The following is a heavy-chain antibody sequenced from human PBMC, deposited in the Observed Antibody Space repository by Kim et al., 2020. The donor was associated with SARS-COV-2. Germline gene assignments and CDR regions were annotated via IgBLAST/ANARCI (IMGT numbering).Heavy chain of an antibody. Sequence: SETLSLTCTVSGGSISSSSYYWGWIRQPPGQGLEWIGSIYYSGSTYYNPSLKSRVTISVDTSKNQFSLKLSPVTAADTAVYYCARHMEHGDSEDAFDIWG. CDR2: IYYSGST. D-gene: IGHD4-17*01. V-gene: IGHV4-39*01. CDR3: ARHMEHGDSEDAFDI. J-gene: IGHJ3*02. CDR1: GGSISSSSYY.